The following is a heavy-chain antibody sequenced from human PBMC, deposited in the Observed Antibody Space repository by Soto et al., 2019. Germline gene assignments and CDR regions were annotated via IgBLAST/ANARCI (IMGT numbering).Heavy chain of an antibody. CDR1: GFTFSSYG. CDR3: AKDRLPYSSSSGNVGFGIGY. V-gene: IGHV3-30*18. Sequence: GGSLRLSCAASGFTFSSYGMHWVRQAPGKGLEWVAVISYDGSNKYYADSVKGRFTISRDNSKNTLYLQMNSLRAEDTAVYYCAKDRLPYSSSSGNVGFGIGYWGQGTLVTVSS. CDR2: ISYDGSNK. D-gene: IGHD6-6*01. J-gene: IGHJ4*02.